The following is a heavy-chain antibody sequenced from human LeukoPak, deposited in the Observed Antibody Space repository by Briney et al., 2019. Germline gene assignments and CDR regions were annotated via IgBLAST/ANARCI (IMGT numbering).Heavy chain of an antibody. D-gene: IGHD1-1*01. CDR1: GDTVSTNSAA. V-gene: IGHV6-1*01. CDR3: ARGRIGTTRYFDY. J-gene: IGHJ4*02. Sequence: SQTLSLTCAVSGDTVSTNSAAWNWIRQSPSRGLEWLGRTYYRSKWNNEYALSVKSRMTVNPDTAKNQFSLQLNSVTPEDTAVYYCARGRIGTTRYFDYWGQEILVTVSS. CDR2: TYYRSKWNN.